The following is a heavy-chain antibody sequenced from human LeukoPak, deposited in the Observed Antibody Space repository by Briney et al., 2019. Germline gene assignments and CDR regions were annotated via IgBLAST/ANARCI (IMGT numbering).Heavy chain of an antibody. Sequence: GGSLRLSCAASGFTFSTYLMHWVRQAPGKGLEWVAIISYDGSNKYYADSVKGRFTISRDNSKNTLYLQMNSLRVEDTALYYCVKDQLRYYYANSGYYFDHWGQGTLVTVSS. CDR3: VKDQLRYYYANSGYYFDH. CDR1: GFTFSTYL. V-gene: IGHV3-30*18. CDR2: ISYDGSNK. J-gene: IGHJ4*02. D-gene: IGHD3-22*01.